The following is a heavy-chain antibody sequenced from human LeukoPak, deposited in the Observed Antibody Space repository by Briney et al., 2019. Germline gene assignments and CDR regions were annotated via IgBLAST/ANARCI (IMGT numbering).Heavy chain of an antibody. CDR3: VLALAVSGFNYFDY. D-gene: IGHD5-12*01. J-gene: IGHJ4*02. CDR2: IYGDTT. Sequence: GGSLRLSCAASGFTFTSYVMNWVRQAPGKGLEWVSVIYGDTTYYADSVKGRFTISRDNSKNTLFLQMNSLRAEDTAVYYCVLALAVSGFNYFDYWGQGTLVTVSS. CDR1: GFTFTSYV. V-gene: IGHV3-66*01.